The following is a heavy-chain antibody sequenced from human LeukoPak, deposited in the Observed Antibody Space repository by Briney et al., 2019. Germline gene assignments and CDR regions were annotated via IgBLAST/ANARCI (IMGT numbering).Heavy chain of an antibody. CDR1: GYTFTSYG. Sequence: GSVKVSCKSSGYTFTSYGISWVRQAPGQGLEWMGWVSPYNGDTNYAQKFRGRVTMSTDTSTGTAYMELRSLRFDDTAIYYCAKDWHILTGRNCFDPWGHGTLVTVSS. V-gene: IGHV1-18*01. J-gene: IGHJ5*02. CDR3: AKDWHILTGRNCFDP. D-gene: IGHD3-9*01. CDR2: VSPYNGDT.